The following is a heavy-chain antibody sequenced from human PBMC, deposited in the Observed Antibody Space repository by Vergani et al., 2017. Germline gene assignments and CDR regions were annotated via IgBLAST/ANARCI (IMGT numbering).Heavy chain of an antibody. D-gene: IGHD3-22*01. Sequence: VQLLESGGDLVQPGGSLRLSCAASGFTFNHYAMNWVRQAPGKGLEWVAVISYDGSNKYYADSVKGRFTISRDNSKNTLYLQMNSLRAEDTAVYYCAKASDYYDSSGYYYFDYWGQGTLVTVSS. CDR3: AKASDYYDSSGYYYFDY. CDR1: GFTFNHYA. CDR2: ISYDGSNK. V-gene: IGHV3-30*18. J-gene: IGHJ4*02.